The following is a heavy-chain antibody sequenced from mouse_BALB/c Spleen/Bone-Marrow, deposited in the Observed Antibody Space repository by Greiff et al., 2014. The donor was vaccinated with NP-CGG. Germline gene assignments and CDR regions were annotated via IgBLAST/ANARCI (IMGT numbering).Heavy chain of an antibody. V-gene: IGHV1S126*01. Sequence: VQLQQSGAELVRPGASVKMSCKASGYTFTSYWINWVKQRPGQGLEWIGNIYPSDSYTNYNQKFKDKATLTVDKSSSTAYMQLSSPTSEDSAVYYYSAKYYPVYYFDYWGQGTTLTVSS. D-gene: IGHD1-1*01. J-gene: IGHJ2*01. CDR1: GYTFTSYW. CDR2: IYPSDSYT. CDR3: SAKYYPVYYFDY.